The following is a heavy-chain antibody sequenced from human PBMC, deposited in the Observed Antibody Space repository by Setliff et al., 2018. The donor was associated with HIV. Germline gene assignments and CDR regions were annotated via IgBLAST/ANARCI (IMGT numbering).Heavy chain of an antibody. J-gene: IGHJ4*02. D-gene: IGHD1-26*01. CDR2: ISAYNGNT. CDR3: ARESGSYYRDLDY. CDR1: GYTFISYD. Sequence: ASVKVSCKASGYTFISYDINWVRQAPGQGLEWMGWISAYNGNTRYAQKLQGRVTMTTDASTSTAYMELRSLRSDDTAVYYCARESGSYYRDLDYWGQGTLVTV. V-gene: IGHV1-18*01.